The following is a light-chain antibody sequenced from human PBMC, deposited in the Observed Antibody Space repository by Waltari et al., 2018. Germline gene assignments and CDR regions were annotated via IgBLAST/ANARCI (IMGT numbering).Light chain of an antibody. J-gene: IGLJ1*01. V-gene: IGLV2-11*01. CDR1: SSDVGGYNY. Sequence: QSALTQPRSVSGSPGQSVTISCTGTSSDVGGYNYVSWYQQHPGQAPKLMIYDVIKRPSGVPDRFSGSKSGNTASLTISGLQAEDEADYYGCSYAGSYTLVFGTGTKVTVL. CDR2: DVI. CDR3: CSYAGSYTLV.